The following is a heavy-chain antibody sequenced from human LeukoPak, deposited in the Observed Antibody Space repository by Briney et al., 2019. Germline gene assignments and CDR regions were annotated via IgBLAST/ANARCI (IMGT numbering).Heavy chain of an antibody. Sequence: GGSLRLSCAASGFTFSSYALSWVRQAPGKGLEWVSAISGSGVNTYYADSVKGRFTISRDNSKNTLYLQMNSLRAEDTAVYYCASSHAKKRWLPYYFDYWGQGTLVTVSS. CDR1: GFTFSSYA. J-gene: IGHJ4*02. CDR2: ISGSGVNT. V-gene: IGHV3-23*01. D-gene: IGHD5-24*01. CDR3: ASSHAKKRWLPYYFDY.